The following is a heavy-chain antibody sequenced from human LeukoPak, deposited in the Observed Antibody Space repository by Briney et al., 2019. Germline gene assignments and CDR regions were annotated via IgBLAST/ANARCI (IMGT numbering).Heavy chain of an antibody. CDR1: GFTFSCYS. J-gene: IGHJ4*02. V-gene: IGHV3-21*01. Sequence: GGSLRLSXAASGFTFSCYSMNWVRQAPGKGLEWVSSISSSSSYIYYADSVKGRFTISRDNAKNSLYLQMNSLRAEDTAVYYCARGPNPAHFDYWGQGTLVTVSS. CDR2: ISSSSSYI. D-gene: IGHD4/OR15-4a*01. CDR3: ARGPNPAHFDY.